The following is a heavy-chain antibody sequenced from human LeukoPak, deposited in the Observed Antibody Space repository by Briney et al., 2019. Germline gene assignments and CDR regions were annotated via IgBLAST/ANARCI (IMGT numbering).Heavy chain of an antibody. Sequence: TGGSLRLSCAASGFTFSTYAMSWVRQAPGKGLEWVSAISGSGGSTYYADSVKGRFTISRDNSKKTLYLQMNSLRAEDTAVYYCAKYCGGDCYSRKYFQHWGQGTLVTVSS. V-gene: IGHV3-23*01. CDR1: GFTFSTYA. CDR3: AKYCGGDCYSRKYFQH. CDR2: ISGSGGST. J-gene: IGHJ1*01. D-gene: IGHD2-21*02.